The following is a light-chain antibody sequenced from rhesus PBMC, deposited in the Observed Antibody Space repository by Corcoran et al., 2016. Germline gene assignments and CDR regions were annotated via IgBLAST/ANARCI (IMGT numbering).Light chain of an antibody. V-gene: IGKV1-28*02. J-gene: IGKJ1*01. Sequence: DIQMTQSPSSLSASVGDTVTITCRASQGISSYLNWFHQKPGKAPKLLIYAASSLESGVPSRFSGSGSGTEFTLTISSLQPEDFAAYYCHQYDSYPWTFGQGTKVEIK. CDR1: QGISSY. CDR3: HQYDSYPWT. CDR2: AAS.